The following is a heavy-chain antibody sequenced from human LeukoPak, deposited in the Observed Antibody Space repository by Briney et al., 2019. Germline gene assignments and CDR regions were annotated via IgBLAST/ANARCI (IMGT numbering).Heavy chain of an antibody. Sequence: GASVKVSCKASGYTFTGYYMHWVRQAPGQGLEWVGWINPNSGGTNYAQKFQGRVTMTRDTSISTAYMELSRLRSDDTAVYYCARVRCSSTSCHEILGYWGQGTLVTVSS. CDR1: GYTFTGYY. V-gene: IGHV1-2*02. J-gene: IGHJ4*02. CDR2: INPNSGGT. CDR3: ARVRCSSTSCHEILGY. D-gene: IGHD2-2*01.